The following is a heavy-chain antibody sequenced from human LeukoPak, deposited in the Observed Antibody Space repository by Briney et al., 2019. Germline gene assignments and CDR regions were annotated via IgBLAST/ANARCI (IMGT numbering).Heavy chain of an antibody. CDR2: IYWDDDK. CDR3: AHRGNWYSSSSRDAFDI. CDR1: GFSLSTSGVG. J-gene: IGHJ3*02. Sequence: ESGPTLVNPTQTLTLTCTFSGFSLSTSGVGVGWIRQPPGKALEWLALIYWDDDKRYSPSLKSRLTITKDTSKNQVVLTMTNMDPVDTATYYCAHRGNWYSSSSRDAFDIWGQGTMVTVSS. D-gene: IGHD6-6*01. V-gene: IGHV2-5*02.